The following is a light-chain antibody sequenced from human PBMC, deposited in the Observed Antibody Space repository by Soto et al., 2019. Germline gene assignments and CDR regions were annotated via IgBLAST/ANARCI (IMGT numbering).Light chain of an antibody. CDR2: TTS. Sequence: DIQMTQPPSSLSASVGDRVTITCRASQSVSIYLNWYQQKPGKAPKLLIYTTSSLQSEVPSRFSGSGSGTDFTLTISSLQPEDFATYYCQQSYTTPPAFGQGTKVEVK. V-gene: IGKV1-39*01. J-gene: IGKJ1*01. CDR3: QQSYTTPPA. CDR1: QSVSIY.